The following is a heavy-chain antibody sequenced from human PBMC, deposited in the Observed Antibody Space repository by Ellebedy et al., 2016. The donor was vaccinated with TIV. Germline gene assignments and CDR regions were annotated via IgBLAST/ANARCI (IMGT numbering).Heavy chain of an antibody. D-gene: IGHD3-10*01. CDR3: AREGLWFGDLDY. CDR2: ISSSSYI. Sequence: GESLKISCAASGFTFSSYSMNWVRQAPGKGLEWVSSISSSSYIYYADSVKGRFTISRDNAKNSLYLQMNSLRAEDTAVYYCAREGLWFGDLDYWGQGTLVTVSS. V-gene: IGHV3-21*01. CDR1: GFTFSSYS. J-gene: IGHJ4*02.